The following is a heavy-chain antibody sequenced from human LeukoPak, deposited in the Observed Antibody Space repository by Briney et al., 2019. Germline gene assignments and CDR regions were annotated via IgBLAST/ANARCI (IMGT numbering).Heavy chain of an antibody. J-gene: IGHJ4*02. Sequence: GESLKISCKGSGYSFTRYWIGWVRQMPGKGLEWMGNIYPGDSDTRYSPSFQGQVTISADKSISTAYLQWSSLKASDTAMYYCARNSRGDYDFFDYWGQGTLVTVSS. V-gene: IGHV5-51*01. CDR1: GYSFTRYW. CDR2: IYPGDSDT. D-gene: IGHD5-12*01. CDR3: ARNSRGDYDFFDY.